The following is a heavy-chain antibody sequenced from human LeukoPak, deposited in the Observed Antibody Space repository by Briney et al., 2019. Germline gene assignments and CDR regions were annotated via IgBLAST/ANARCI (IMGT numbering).Heavy chain of an antibody. CDR1: SGSISTCY. CDR2: INHNGNT. Sequence: SETLSPTCTVSSGSISTCYWSWIRQPPGRDLEWLGDINHNGNTNYNPSLQSRVALSVDTSKSQFSLRLTSVTATDTAVYYCACLSVAHNNYFDYWGQGILVTVSS. CDR3: ACLSVAHNNYFDY. V-gene: IGHV4-4*09. J-gene: IGHJ4*02. D-gene: IGHD6-19*01.